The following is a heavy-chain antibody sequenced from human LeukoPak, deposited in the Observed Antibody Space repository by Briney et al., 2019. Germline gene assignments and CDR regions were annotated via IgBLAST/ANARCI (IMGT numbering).Heavy chain of an antibody. V-gene: IGHV3-30*04. CDR2: ISYDGSNK. D-gene: IGHD3-10*01. CDR3: AGTEFQTPISGLRYYYYGMDV. J-gene: IGHJ6*04. Sequence: GGSLRLSCAASGFTFSSYAMHWVRQAPGKGLEWVAVISYDGSNKYYADSVKGRFTISRDNSKNTLYQQMNSLRAEDTAVYYCAGTEFQTPISGLRYYYYGMDVWGKGATVTVSS. CDR1: GFTFSSYA.